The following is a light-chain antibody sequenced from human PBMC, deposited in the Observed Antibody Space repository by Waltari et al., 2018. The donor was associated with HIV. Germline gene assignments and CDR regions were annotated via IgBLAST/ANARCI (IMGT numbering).Light chain of an antibody. V-gene: IGLV2-14*03. Sequence: QSALIQPASVSGSPGQSIAVSCTGTNTDVGHYDYVSWYQHHPGEVPKLIIYDVDKRPSGVSSHFSGSKSGNTASLTISGLQADDEADYYCSSRTTRDSFVFGTGTRVTVL. J-gene: IGLJ1*01. CDR2: DVD. CDR3: SSRTTRDSFV. CDR1: NTDVGHYDY.